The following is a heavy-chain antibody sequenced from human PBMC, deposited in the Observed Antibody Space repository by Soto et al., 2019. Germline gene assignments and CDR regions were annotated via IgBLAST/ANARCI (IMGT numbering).Heavy chain of an antibody. D-gene: IGHD2-21*02. CDR1: GFDFINNA. Sequence: EAQLLESGGGLVQPGGSLILSGAASGFDFINNAMAWFRQAPGKGLEWVSTISADISYTYYADAVRGRFTVSRDNSKNTVYLQMNSLRADDTAVYYCANQNTAKRAFDIWGQGTMVTVSS. CDR2: ISADISYT. J-gene: IGHJ3*02. CDR3: ANQNTAKRAFDI. V-gene: IGHV3-23*01.